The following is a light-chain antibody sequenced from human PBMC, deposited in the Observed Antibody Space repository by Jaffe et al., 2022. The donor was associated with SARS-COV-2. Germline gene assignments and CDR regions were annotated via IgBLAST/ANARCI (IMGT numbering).Light chain of an antibody. CDR2: DTY. CDR1: SSNIGNNY. Sequence: QSGLTQPPSVSAAPGQRVTISCSGSSSNIGNNYVSWYQQLPGTAPKLLIYDTYKRPSGIPDRFSGSKSGTSATLGITGLQTGDEADYYCGTWDSSLTALVFGGGTKLTVL. J-gene: IGLJ2*01. V-gene: IGLV1-51*01. CDR3: GTWDSSLTALV.